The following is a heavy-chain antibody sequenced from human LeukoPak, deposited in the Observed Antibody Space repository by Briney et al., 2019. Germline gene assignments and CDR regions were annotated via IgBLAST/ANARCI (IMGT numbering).Heavy chain of an antibody. J-gene: IGHJ4*02. V-gene: IGHV1-69*13. CDR3: ARGRDYYDSSGYYFDY. CDR2: IIPIFGTA. D-gene: IGHD3-22*01. Sequence: ASVKVSCKASGGTFSSYAISWVRQAPGQGLEWMGGIIPIFGTANYAQKFQGRVTITADESMSTAYMELSSLRSEDTAVYYCARGRDYYDSSGYYFDYWGQGTLVTVSS. CDR1: GGTFSSYA.